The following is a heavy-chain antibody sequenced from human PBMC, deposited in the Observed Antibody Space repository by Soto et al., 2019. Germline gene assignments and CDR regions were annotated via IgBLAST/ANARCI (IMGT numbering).Heavy chain of an antibody. D-gene: IGHD6-6*01. CDR3: ARVGPSSADY. J-gene: IGHJ4*02. V-gene: IGHV4-31*01. CDR1: GGSISSGGYY. CDR2: IYYSGST. Sequence: QVQLQESGPGLVKPSQTLSLTCTVSGGSISSGGYYWSWIRQHPGKGLEWIGYIYYSGSTYYNPSLKXXVXIXXDTSKNQFSLKLSSVTAADTAVYYCARVGPSSADYWGQGTLVTVSS.